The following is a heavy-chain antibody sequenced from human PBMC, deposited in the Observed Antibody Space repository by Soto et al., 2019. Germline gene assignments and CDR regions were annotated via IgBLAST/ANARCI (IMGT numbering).Heavy chain of an antibody. CDR3: AKDSVPHDILTGYNAVYFDY. CDR2: NRGSGGST. CDR1: GFTFSSYA. Sequence: EVQLLESGGGLVQPGGSLRLSCAASGFTFSSYAMSWVRQAPGKGLEWVSANRGSGGSTYYADSVKGRFTISRDNSKNTLYLQMNSLRAEDTAVYYCAKDSVPHDILTGYNAVYFDYWGQGTLVTVSS. V-gene: IGHV3-23*01. J-gene: IGHJ4*02. D-gene: IGHD3-9*01.